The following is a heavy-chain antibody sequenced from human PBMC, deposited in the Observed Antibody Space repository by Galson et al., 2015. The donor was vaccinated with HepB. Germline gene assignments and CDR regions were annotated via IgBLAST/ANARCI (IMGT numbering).Heavy chain of an antibody. CDR1: GFTFSDYY. CDR2: IGNDGTTI. V-gene: IGHV3-11*01. CDR3: ARERPRFYYYYYMDV. Sequence: LRLSCAASGFTFSDYYMSWIRQAPGKGLEWVSYIGNDGTTIYYADFVKGRFTISRDSAKSSLYLQMDSLRGEDTAVYYCARERPRFYYYYYMDVWGKGTTVTVSS. J-gene: IGHJ6*03. D-gene: IGHD3-3*01.